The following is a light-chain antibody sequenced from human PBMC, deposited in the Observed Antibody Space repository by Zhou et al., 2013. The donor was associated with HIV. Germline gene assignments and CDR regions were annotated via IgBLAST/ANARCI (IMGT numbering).Light chain of an antibody. CDR1: QSVLYSSNNKNY. CDR3: QQYYSTPPT. Sequence: DIVMIQSPDSLAVSLGERATINCKSSQSVLYSSNNKNYLAWYQQKPGQPPKLLINWASTREFGVPDRFSGGGSGTDFTLTISSLQAEDVAVYYCQQYYSTPPTFGQGTKVEIK. J-gene: IGKJ1*01. V-gene: IGKV4-1*01. CDR2: WAS.